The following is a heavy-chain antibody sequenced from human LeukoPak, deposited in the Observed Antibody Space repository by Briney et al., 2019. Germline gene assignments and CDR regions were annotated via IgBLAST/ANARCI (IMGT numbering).Heavy chain of an antibody. CDR3: ARDVGLSGYDLNDY. Sequence: GGSLRLSCVDSGVTFVTYWMTWVRQAPGKGLEWVADIKYDGSEKYYGDSVKGRFTVSRDNAKNSLYLQMNSLRAEDTAMYYCARDVGLSGYDLNDYWGQGTLVTVSS. V-gene: IGHV3-7*01. D-gene: IGHD5-12*01. CDR2: IKYDGSEK. J-gene: IGHJ4*02. CDR1: GVTFVTYW.